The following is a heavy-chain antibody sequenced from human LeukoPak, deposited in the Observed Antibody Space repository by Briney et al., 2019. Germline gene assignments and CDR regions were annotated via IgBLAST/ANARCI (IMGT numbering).Heavy chain of an antibody. Sequence: ASVKVSCKASGYTFTGYYMHWVRQAPGQGLEWMGWINPNSGGTNYAQKFQGWVTMTRNTSISTAYMELSSLRSEDTAVYYCARVKWELLARGAFDIWGQGTMVTVSS. J-gene: IGHJ3*02. CDR3: ARVKWELLARGAFDI. CDR1: GYTFTGYY. V-gene: IGHV1-2*04. D-gene: IGHD1-26*01. CDR2: INPNSGGT.